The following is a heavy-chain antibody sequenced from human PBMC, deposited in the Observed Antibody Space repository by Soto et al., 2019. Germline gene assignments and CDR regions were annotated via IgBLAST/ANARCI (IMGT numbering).Heavy chain of an antibody. CDR1: GFTFDDYA. Sequence: EVPLVESGGGLVQPGRSLRLSCAASGFTFDDYAMHWVRQAPGKGPAWVSGISWNSGSIGYADSVKGRFTISRDNAKNSLYLQMNSRRAEDTALYYCAKDAELLWFGELPRNGMDVWGQWTTLTGSS. J-gene: IGHJ6*02. CDR3: AKDAELLWFGELPRNGMDV. V-gene: IGHV3-9*01. D-gene: IGHD3-10*01. CDR2: ISWNSGSI.